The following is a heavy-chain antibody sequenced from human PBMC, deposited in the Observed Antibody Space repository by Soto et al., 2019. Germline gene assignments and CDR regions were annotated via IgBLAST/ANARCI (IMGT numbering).Heavy chain of an antibody. J-gene: IGHJ4*02. Sequence: QVRLEQSGAEVKKPGSSVRVSCQASGGALASYPIHWVRQAPGQGLEWMGVIDPIVDTSNLAENFKTRLTLTADTSTKTVYMDLTSLRSDDTAIYFCATYPRPYKWTDIWGRGTQLTVSS. D-gene: IGHD1-20*01. CDR3: ATYPRPYKWTDI. V-gene: IGHV1-69*06. CDR2: IDPIVDTS. CDR1: GGALASYP.